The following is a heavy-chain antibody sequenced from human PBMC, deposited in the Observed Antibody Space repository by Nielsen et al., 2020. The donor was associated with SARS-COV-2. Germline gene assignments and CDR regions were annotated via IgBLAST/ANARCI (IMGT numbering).Heavy chain of an antibody. CDR2: ISWNSGSI. Sequence: GGSLRLSCAASGFTFDDYAMHWVRQAPGKGLEWVSGISWNSGSIGYADSVKGRFTISRDNAKNSLYLQMNSLRAEDTALYYCAKGGATGGNYYYYMDVWGKGTTVTVSS. D-gene: IGHD1-26*01. V-gene: IGHV3-9*01. J-gene: IGHJ6*03. CDR1: GFTFDDYA. CDR3: AKGGATGGNYYYYMDV.